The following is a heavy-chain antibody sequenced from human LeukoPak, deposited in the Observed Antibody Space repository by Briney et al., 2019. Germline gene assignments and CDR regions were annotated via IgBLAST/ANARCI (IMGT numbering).Heavy chain of an antibody. V-gene: IGHV3-7*01. Sequence: GGSLRLSCAASGFTFSSYSMNWVRQAPGKGLEWVANIKQDGSEKYYVDSVKGRFTISRDNAKNSLYLQMNSLRAEDTAVYYCARLAVAGTPYYYYYGMDVWGQGTTVTVSS. J-gene: IGHJ6*02. CDR1: GFTFSSYS. D-gene: IGHD6-19*01. CDR3: ARLAVAGTPYYYYYGMDV. CDR2: IKQDGSEK.